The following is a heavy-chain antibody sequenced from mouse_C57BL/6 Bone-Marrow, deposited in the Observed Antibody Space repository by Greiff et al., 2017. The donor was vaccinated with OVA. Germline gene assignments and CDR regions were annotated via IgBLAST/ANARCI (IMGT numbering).Heavy chain of an antibody. Sequence: VQLQQSGAELVKPGASVKMSCKASGYTFTSYWITWVKQRPGQGLEWIGDIYPGSGSTNYNEKFKSKATLTVDTSSSTAYMQLSSLTSEDSAVYYCADYDLYYAMDYWGQGTSVTVSS. V-gene: IGHV1-55*01. J-gene: IGHJ4*01. CDR1: GYTFTSYW. CDR3: ADYDLYYAMDY. D-gene: IGHD2-4*01. CDR2: IYPGSGST.